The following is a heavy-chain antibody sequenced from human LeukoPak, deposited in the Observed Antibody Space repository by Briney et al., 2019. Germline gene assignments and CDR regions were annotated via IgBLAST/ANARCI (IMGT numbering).Heavy chain of an antibody. CDR1: GFTFSSYG. J-gene: IGHJ4*02. D-gene: IGHD1-26*01. V-gene: IGHV3-30*18. CDR3: AKDRIDRGRSVPIDY. Sequence: GRSLRLSCAASGFTFSSYGMHWARQAPGKGLEWVAVISYDGSNKYYADSVKGRFTISRDNSKNTLYLQMNSLRAEDTAVYCCAKDRIDRGRSVPIDYWGQGTLVTVSS. CDR2: ISYDGSNK.